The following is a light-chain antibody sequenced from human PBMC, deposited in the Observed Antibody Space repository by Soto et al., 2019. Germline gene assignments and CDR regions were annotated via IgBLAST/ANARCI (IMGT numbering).Light chain of an antibody. Sequence: DIQMTQSPSTLSASVGDRVTISFRASQSISRCLAWYQQKPGKAPKLLIYQASNLESGVPSRFSGSGSGTEFTLTISSLQPDDFATYYCQQYNTYTRTFGQGTKVEIK. J-gene: IGKJ1*01. CDR1: QSISRC. V-gene: IGKV1-5*03. CDR2: QAS. CDR3: QQYNTYTRT.